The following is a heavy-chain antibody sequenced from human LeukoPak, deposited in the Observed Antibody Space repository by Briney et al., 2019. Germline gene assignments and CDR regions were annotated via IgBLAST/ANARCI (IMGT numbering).Heavy chain of an antibody. J-gene: IGHJ4*02. CDR3: ARGRPFIVGATYYFDY. V-gene: IGHV4-34*01. CDR1: GGSFNGYY. CDR2: INHSGST. Sequence: PSETLSLTCAVYGGSFNGYYWSWIRQPPGKGLEWIGEINHSGSTNYNPSLKSRVTISVDTSKNQFSLKLSSVTAADTAVYYCARGRPFIVGATYYFDYWGQGTLVAVSS. D-gene: IGHD1-26*01.